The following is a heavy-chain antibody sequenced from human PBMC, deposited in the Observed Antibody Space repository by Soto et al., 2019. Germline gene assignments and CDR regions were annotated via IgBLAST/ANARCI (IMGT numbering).Heavy chain of an antibody. CDR1: GFAFSGFE. J-gene: IGHJ4*02. Sequence: PGGSLRLSCAASGFAFSGFEMNWVRQAPGKGLEWVSYISSGASNMYYADSVKGRFTISRDNAKNSLYLQMNSLRAEDTAVYYCAREKTGTTYFDYWGQGTLVTVSS. CDR2: ISSGASNM. V-gene: IGHV3-48*03. CDR3: AREKTGTTYFDY. D-gene: IGHD1-7*01.